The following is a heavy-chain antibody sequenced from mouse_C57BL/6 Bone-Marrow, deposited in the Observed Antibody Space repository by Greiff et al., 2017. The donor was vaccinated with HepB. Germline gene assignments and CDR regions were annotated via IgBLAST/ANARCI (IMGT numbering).Heavy chain of an antibody. V-gene: IGHV1-81*01. D-gene: IGHD2-3*01. Sequence: VQLQQSGAELARPGASVKLSCKASGYTFTSYGISWVKQSTGQGLEWIGEIYPRSGNTYYNEKFKGKATLTADKSSSTAYMELRSLTSEDSAVYFCAREGDGYYPFAYWGQGTLVTVSA. CDR2: IYPRSGNT. CDR3: AREGDGYYPFAY. J-gene: IGHJ3*01. CDR1: GYTFTSYG.